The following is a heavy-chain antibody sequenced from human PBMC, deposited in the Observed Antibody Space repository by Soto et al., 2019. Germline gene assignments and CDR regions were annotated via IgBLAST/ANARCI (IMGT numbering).Heavy chain of an antibody. CDR3: ARAGGRLSVRGEHGMDV. V-gene: IGHV1-18*01. Sequence: QVQLVQSGAEVKKPGASVKVSCKASGYTFTSYGISWVRQAPGQGLEWMGWISAYNGNTNYAQKLQGRVTMTTDTARTAAYMGRRSLRSDDTAVYYCARAGGRLSVRGEHGMDVWGQGTTVTVSS. CDR1: GYTFTSYG. J-gene: IGHJ6*02. D-gene: IGHD3-10*01. CDR2: ISAYNGNT.